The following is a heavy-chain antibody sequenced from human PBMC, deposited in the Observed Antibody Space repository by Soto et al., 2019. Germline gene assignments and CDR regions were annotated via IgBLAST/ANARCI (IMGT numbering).Heavy chain of an antibody. CDR1: GYSFRTHG. CDR2: ISTYDDKT. CDR3: ARDLGYCNSSGCFRNWFDP. Sequence: QVQLVQSGAEVKTPGASVKVSCRASGYSFRTHGISWVRQAPGQGLEWMGWISTYDDKTNFPQKFQGRINMATYTTTSTAYMELRSLRSDATAVYFCARDLGYCNSSGCFRNWFDPWGQGTLVTVSS. J-gene: IGHJ5*02. D-gene: IGHD2-15*01. V-gene: IGHV1-18*01.